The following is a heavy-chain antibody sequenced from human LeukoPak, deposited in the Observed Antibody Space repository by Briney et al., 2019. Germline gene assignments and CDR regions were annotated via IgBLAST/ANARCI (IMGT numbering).Heavy chain of an antibody. CDR3: ARDAMVRGVIISAFDI. D-gene: IGHD3-10*01. Sequence: SETLSLTCTVSGGSISSSSYYWGWIRQPPGKGLEWIGSIYYSGSTYYNPSLKSRVTISVDTSKNQFSLKLSSVTAADTAVYYCARDAMVRGVIISAFDIWGQGTMVTVSS. V-gene: IGHV4-39*07. CDR2: IYYSGST. CDR1: GGSISSSSYY. J-gene: IGHJ3*02.